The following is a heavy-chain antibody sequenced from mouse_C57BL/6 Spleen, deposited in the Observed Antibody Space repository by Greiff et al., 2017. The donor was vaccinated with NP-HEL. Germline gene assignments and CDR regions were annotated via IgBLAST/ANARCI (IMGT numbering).Heavy chain of an antibody. CDR1: GFTFSSYA. V-gene: IGHV5-9-1*02. J-gene: IGHJ4*01. CDR2: ISSGGDYI. D-gene: IGHD2-4*01. CDR3: TRYDYDGDAMDY. Sequence: EVKLVESGEGLVKPGGSLKLSCAASGFTFSSYAMSWVRQTPEKRLEWVAYISSGGDYIYYADTVKGRFTIYRDNARNTLYLQMSSLKSEDTAMYYCTRYDYDGDAMDYWGQGTSVTVSS.